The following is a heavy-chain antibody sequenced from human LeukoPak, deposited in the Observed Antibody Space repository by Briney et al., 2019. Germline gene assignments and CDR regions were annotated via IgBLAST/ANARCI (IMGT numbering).Heavy chain of an antibody. CDR1: GFTFSSYE. Sequence: GGSLRLSCAASGFTFSSYEMNRVRQAPGKGLEWVSVISGSGGSTSYADSVKGRFTISRDNSMNTLYLQMNSLRAEDTAVYYCAKDDRIQTRRYSYNYWGQGTLVTVSS. CDR2: ISGSGGST. V-gene: IGHV3-23*01. D-gene: IGHD5-18*01. J-gene: IGHJ4*02. CDR3: AKDDRIQTRRYSYNY.